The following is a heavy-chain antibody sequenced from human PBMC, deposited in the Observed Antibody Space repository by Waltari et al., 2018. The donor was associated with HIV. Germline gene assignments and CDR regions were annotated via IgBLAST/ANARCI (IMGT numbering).Heavy chain of an antibody. CDR1: GFSVRDTY. CDR2: LYNEGRT. Sequence: EVQLVESGGGLVQPGGSLRLSCAASGFSVRDTYMSWVRLAPGKGLQWVSVLYNEGRTQYIDSVKGRLTIFRDNSKNALYLQMNSLRVDDTAVYYCARMKRSYGSGQARYFYFGMDVWGQGTTVSVSS. J-gene: IGHJ6*02. V-gene: IGHV3-53*01. CDR3: ARMKRSYGSGQARYFYFGMDV. D-gene: IGHD3-10*01.